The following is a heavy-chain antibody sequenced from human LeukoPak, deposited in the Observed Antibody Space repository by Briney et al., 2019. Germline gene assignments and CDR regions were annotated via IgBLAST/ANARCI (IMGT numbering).Heavy chain of an antibody. Sequence: SVKVSCKASGGTFSSYAISWVRQAPGQGLEWMGRIIPILGIANYAQKFQGRVTITADKSTSTAYMELSSLRSEDTAVYYCARVGAAAGRGPNWFDPWGQGTLVTVSS. V-gene: IGHV1-69*04. J-gene: IGHJ5*02. CDR3: ARVGAAAGRGPNWFDP. D-gene: IGHD6-13*01. CDR1: GGTFSSYA. CDR2: IIPILGIA.